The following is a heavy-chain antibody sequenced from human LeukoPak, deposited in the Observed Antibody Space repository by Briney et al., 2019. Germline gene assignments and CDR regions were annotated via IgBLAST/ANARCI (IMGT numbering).Heavy chain of an antibody. CDR3: ARVGEMATITMLRWFDP. V-gene: IGHV4-31*03. Sequence: SETLYLTCTVSGGSISSGGYYWSWIRQHPGKGLEWIGYIYYSGSTYYNPSLKSRATISVDTSKKQFSLKLSSVTAADRAVYYWARVGEMATITMLRWFDPWGQGTLVTVSS. CDR1: GGSISSGGYY. D-gene: IGHD5-24*01. CDR2: IYYSGST. J-gene: IGHJ5*02.